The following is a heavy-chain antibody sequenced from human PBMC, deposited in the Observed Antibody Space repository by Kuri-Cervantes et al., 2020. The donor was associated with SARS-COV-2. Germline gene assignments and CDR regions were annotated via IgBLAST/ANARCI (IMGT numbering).Heavy chain of an antibody. CDR1: GYTFTSYD. V-gene: IGHV1-8*02. Sequence: ASVKVSCKASGYTFTSYDINWVRQATGQGLEWMGMVKTNSGNTLYAQIFQGRVTMTRDTSTSTVYMELSRLRSDDTAVYYCARHPKSRYQLLFDWFDPWGQGTLVTVSS. CDR2: VKTNSGNT. J-gene: IGHJ5*02. CDR3: ARHPKSRYQLLFDWFDP. D-gene: IGHD2-2*01.